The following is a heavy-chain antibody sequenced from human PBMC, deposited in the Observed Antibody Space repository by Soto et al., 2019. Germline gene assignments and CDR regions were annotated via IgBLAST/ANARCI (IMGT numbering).Heavy chain of an antibody. Sequence: GGSLRLSCAASGFTFSNYGMHWVRQAPGKGLEWVAVVSSDGSKKYYGDSVKGRFTISRDNSRNTLLLQMDSLTGEDTAVYYCATDGPGKQSLVGYYFDYWGQGTSVTVSS. CDR2: VSSDGSKK. J-gene: IGHJ4*02. V-gene: IGHV3-30*03. D-gene: IGHD6-19*01. CDR1: GFTFSNYG. CDR3: ATDGPGKQSLVGYYFDY.